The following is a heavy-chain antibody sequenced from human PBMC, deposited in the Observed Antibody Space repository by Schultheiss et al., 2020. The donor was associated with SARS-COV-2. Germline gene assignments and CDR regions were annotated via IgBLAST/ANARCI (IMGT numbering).Heavy chain of an antibody. CDR1: GGSISSYY. Sequence: SETLSLTCTVSGGSISSYYWGWIRQPPGKGLQWIGFMSYRAKTYYNPSLKSRVTISADTSSNMFSLKVNSVTATDTALYYCASVNNGYSGSYYYFDYWGRGTLVTVSS. D-gene: IGHD1-26*01. J-gene: IGHJ4*02. CDR3: ASVNNGYSGSYYYFDY. V-gene: IGHV4-39*01. CDR2: MSYRAKT.